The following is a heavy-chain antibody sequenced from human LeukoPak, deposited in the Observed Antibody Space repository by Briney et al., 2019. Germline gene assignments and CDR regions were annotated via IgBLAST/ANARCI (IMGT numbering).Heavy chain of an antibody. CDR3: ARDGLDFLRFLEWFTPQSLYY. V-gene: IGHV1-2*02. CDR2: INPNSGGT. Sequence: GASVKVSCKASGYTFTGYYMHWVRQAPGQGLEWMGWINPNSGGTNYAQKFQGRVTMTRDTSISTAYMELSRLRSDDTAVYYCARDGLDFLRFLEWFTPQSLYYWGQGTLVTVSS. D-gene: IGHD3-3*01. CDR1: GYTFTGYY. J-gene: IGHJ4*02.